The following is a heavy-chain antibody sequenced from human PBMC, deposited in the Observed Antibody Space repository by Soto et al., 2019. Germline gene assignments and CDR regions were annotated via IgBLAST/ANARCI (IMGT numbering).Heavy chain of an antibody. Sequence: SETLSLTCAVSGGSISSSNWWSWVRHPPGKGLEWIGEIYHSGSTNYNPSLKSRVTISVDKSKNQFSLKLSSVTAAETAVYYCARVWTTVTNWFDPWGQGTLVTVS. CDR2: IYHSGST. D-gene: IGHD4-17*01. V-gene: IGHV4-4*02. CDR1: GGSISSSNW. CDR3: ARVWTTVTNWFDP. J-gene: IGHJ5*02.